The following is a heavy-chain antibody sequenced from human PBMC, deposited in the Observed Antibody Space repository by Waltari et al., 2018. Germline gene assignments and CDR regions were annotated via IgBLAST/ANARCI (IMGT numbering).Heavy chain of an antibody. CDR3: ARDRIAFDI. J-gene: IGHJ3*02. CDR1: GFTFSSYE. V-gene: IGHV3-48*03. CDR2: ISSSGSTI. D-gene: IGHD1-20*01. Sequence: EVQLVESGGGLVQPGGSLRLSCAASGFTFSSYEMNWVRQAPVKGLEWVSYISSSGSTIYYADSVKGRFTISRDNAKNPLYLQMNSLRAEDTAVYYCARDRIAFDIWGQGTMVTVSS.